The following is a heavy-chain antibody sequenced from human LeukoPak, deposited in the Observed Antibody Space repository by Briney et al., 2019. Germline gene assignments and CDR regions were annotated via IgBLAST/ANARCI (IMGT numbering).Heavy chain of an antibody. CDR3: ARDQAVAMVRGVSSFDY. CDR1: GFSFSSYS. D-gene: IGHD3-10*01. Sequence: PGGSLRLSCAASGFSFSSYSMNWVRQAPGKGLEWVSSISGSSSYMSYADSVKGRFTISRDNAKNSLYLQLNSLRAEDTAVYYCARDQAVAMVRGVSSFDYWGQGTLVTVSS. V-gene: IGHV3-21*01. CDR2: ISGSSSYM. J-gene: IGHJ4*02.